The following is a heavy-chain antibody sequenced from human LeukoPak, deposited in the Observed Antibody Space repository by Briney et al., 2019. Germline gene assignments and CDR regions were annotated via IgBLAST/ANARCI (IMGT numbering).Heavy chain of an antibody. D-gene: IGHD3-10*01. CDR3: ARFPMVRGVISHYMDV. V-gene: IGHV1-69*13. J-gene: IGHJ6*03. CDR2: IIPIFGTA. CDR1: GGTFSSYA. Sequence: ASVKVSCKASGGTFSSYAISWVRQAPGQGLEWMGGIIPIFGTANYAQKFQGRVTITADESTSTAYVELSSLRSEDTAVYYCARFPMVRGVISHYMDVWGKGTTVTVSS.